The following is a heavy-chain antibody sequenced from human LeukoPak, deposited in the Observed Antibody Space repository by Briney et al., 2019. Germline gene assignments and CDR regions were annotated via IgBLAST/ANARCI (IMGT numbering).Heavy chain of an antibody. CDR3: ARNLIPEQLVLNF. J-gene: IGHJ4*02. CDR2: INPNSGGT. V-gene: IGHV1-2*02. Sequence: GASVKVSCKASGYTFTSYYMHWVRQAPGQGLEWMGWINPNSGGTNYAQKFQGRVTMTRDTSISTAYMELSRLRSDDTAVYYCARNLIPEQLVLNFWGQGTLVTVSS. D-gene: IGHD6-13*01. CDR1: GYTFTSYY.